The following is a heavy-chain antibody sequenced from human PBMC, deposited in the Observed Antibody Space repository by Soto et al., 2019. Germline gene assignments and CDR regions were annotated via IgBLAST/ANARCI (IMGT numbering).Heavy chain of an antibody. CDR3: ARGYCSGGSCYSQAVWAEYYYYGMDV. CDR1: GFTFSSYW. CDR2: INSDGSST. D-gene: IGHD2-15*01. J-gene: IGHJ6*02. V-gene: IGHV3-74*01. Sequence: GGSLRLSCAASGFTFSSYWMHWVRQAPGKGLVWVSRINSDGSSTSYADSVKGRFTISRDNAKNTLYLQMNSLRAEDTAVYYCARGYCSGGSCYSQAVWAEYYYYGMDVWGQGTTVTVSS.